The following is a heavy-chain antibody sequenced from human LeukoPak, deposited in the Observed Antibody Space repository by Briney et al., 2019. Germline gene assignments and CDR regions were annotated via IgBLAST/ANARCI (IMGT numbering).Heavy chain of an antibody. J-gene: IGHJ4*02. CDR3: ARGRKLGAPTYFFDY. CDR1: GFTFSTYA. D-gene: IGHD1-26*01. V-gene: IGHV3-23*01. CDR2: TSGSGDNT. Sequence: PGGSLRLSCAASGFTFSTYAMNWVRQAPGQGLEWVSGTSGSGDNTYYADSVRGRFTISRDKSKSTVYLQMNSLGVEDTAIYYCARGRKLGAPTYFFDYWGQGTLVTVSS.